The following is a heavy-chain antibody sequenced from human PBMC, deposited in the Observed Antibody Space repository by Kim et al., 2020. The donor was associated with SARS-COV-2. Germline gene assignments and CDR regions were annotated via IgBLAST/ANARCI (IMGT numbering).Heavy chain of an antibody. V-gene: IGHV3-23*01. Sequence: GRFTISRDNSKNTRYLQMNSLRAEDTAVYYCAKDRSYCGGDCYSSWFDPWGQGTLVTVSS. CDR3: AKDRSYCGGDCYSSWFDP. J-gene: IGHJ5*02. D-gene: IGHD2-21*02.